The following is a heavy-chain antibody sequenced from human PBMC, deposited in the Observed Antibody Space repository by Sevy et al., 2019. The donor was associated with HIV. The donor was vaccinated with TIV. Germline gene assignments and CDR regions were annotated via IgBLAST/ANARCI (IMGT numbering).Heavy chain of an antibody. CDR2: IYYSGST. D-gene: IGHD6-13*01. CDR3: ARRIFGVAAVRDYYYMDV. J-gene: IGHJ6*03. Sequence: SETLSLTCTVSGGSISSSSYYWGWIRQPPGKGLEWIGSIYYSGSTYYNPSLKSRVTISVDTSKNQFSLKLSSVTAADTAVYYCARRIFGVAAVRDYYYMDVWGKGTTVTVSS. V-gene: IGHV4-39*01. CDR1: GGSISSSSYY.